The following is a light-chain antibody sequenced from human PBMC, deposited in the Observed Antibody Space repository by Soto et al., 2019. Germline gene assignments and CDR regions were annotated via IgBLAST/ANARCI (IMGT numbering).Light chain of an antibody. CDR1: SSDVGGHNF. CDR3: SAYAGNNNPVI. CDR2: EVT. Sequence: QSALTQPPSASGSPGQSVTISCTGTSSDVGGHNFVSWYQQHPGKAPKFLIYEVTKRPSGVPDRFSGSKSGITASLTVSGLQADDEAYYYCSAYAGNNNPVIFGGGTKLPVL. J-gene: IGLJ2*01. V-gene: IGLV2-8*01.